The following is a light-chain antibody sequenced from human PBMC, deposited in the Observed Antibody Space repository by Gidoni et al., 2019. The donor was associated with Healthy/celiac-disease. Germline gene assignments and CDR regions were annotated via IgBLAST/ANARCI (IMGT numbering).Light chain of an antibody. J-gene: IGKJ2*04. CDR3: QQTYSAPRS. V-gene: IGKV1-39*01. Sequence: EIQMTQSPSSLSASVGDRVTITCRAGQTVRNYLHWYQQKPGTAPKLLLYDASTLQGGVPSRFSGSGSGTDFTLTISSVQPEDFATYYCQQTYSAPRSFGQGTKLEIK. CDR1: QTVRNY. CDR2: DAS.